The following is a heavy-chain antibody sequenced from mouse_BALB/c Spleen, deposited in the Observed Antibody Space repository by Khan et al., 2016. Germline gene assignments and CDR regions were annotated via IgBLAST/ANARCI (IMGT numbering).Heavy chain of an antibody. CDR2: IYPGNVNP. CDR3: ARSYYSCYEGMAY. CDR1: GYTFTSYY. J-gene: IGHJ3*01. D-gene: IGHD2-12*01. Sequence: QVQLKQSGPELVKPGASVRISCKASGYTFTSYYIHWVKQRPGQGLEWIGWIYPGNVNPKYNEKFKGKATLTADKSSSTAYMLHSSLTSEDSAVYFCARSYYSCYEGMAYWGQGTLVTVSA. V-gene: IGHV1S56*01.